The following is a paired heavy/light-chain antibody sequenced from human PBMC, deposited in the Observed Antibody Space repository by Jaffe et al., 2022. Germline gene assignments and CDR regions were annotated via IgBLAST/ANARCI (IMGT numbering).Heavy chain of an antibody. CDR1: GDTFSSHA. J-gene: IGHJ6*03. CDR3: ATLKIAPANYMDV. Sequence: QVQLVQSGAEVKKPGSSVKVSCKASGDTFSSHAISWVRQAPGQGLEWMGEIIPISHIARYAQSFRGRVTISADESTKTTSMELSSLRSDDTAVYYCATLKIAPANYMDVWGKGTTVTVSS. D-gene: IGHD2-15*01. V-gene: IGHV1-69*01. CDR2: IIPISHIA.
Light chain of an antibody. CDR1: VFPNQY. V-gene: IGLV3-25*03. J-gene: IGLJ1*01. CDR2: KDS. CDR3: QSSDSSGNYV. Sequence: HELTQPPSVSVSPGLTARITCSGDVFPNQYAYWYQQKPGQAPVLVIYKDSVRPSGIPERFSGSSSGTTVTLTISGVQAEDEGDYYCQSSDSSGNYVFGTGTKVTVL.